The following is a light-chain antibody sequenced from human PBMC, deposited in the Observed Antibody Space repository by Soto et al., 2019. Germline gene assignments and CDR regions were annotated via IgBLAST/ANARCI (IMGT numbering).Light chain of an antibody. CDR2: SAS. V-gene: IGKV1-12*01. CDR1: QGISNW. J-gene: IGKJ4*01. Sequence: DIQMTQSPSSVSASVGARVTVTCRASQGISNWLVWYQQKPGQAPKLLIYSASSLPSGVPSRFSGSGSGTEFSLTISSLQPEDFATYYCQQANSFPLTFGGATKVEIK. CDR3: QQANSFPLT.